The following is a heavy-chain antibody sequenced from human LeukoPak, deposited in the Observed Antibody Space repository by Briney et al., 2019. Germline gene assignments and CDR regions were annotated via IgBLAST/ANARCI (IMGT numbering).Heavy chain of an antibody. V-gene: IGHV3-23*01. CDR1: GFTFSNYA. J-gene: IGHJ4*02. CDR2: ISGGSGTT. D-gene: IGHD3-10*01. Sequence: GGSLRLSCAASGFTFSNYAMSWVRQAPGKGLEWVSAISGGSGTTNYADSVKGRFTISRDNSKNTLYLQMNSLRAEDTAVYYCAKHRGYYGSGSYPLDYWGQGALVTVSP. CDR3: AKHRGYYGSGSYPLDY.